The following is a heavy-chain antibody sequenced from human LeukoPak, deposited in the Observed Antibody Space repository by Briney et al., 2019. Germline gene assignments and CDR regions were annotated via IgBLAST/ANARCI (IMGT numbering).Heavy chain of an antibody. Sequence: PSETLSLTCAVYGGSFSGYYWSWIRQPPGKGLEWIGEINHSGSTNYNLSLKSRVTISVDTSKNQFSLKLSSVTAADTAVYYCARRLTNWGQGTLVTVSS. D-gene: IGHD1-14*01. CDR2: INHSGST. CDR3: ARRLTN. J-gene: IGHJ4*02. CDR1: GGSFSGYY. V-gene: IGHV4-34*01.